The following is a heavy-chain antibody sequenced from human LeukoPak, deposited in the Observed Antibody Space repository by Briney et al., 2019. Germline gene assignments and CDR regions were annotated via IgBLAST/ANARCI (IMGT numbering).Heavy chain of an antibody. CDR1: GYSFTRYA. J-gene: IGHJ5*02. V-gene: IGHV7-4-1*02. CDR3: AREFYSSSRYWFDP. D-gene: IGHD6-13*01. Sequence: ASVKVSCKASGYSFTRYAMNWVRQAPGQGLEWMGWINTNTGNPTYAQGFTGRFVFSLDTSVSTAYLQISSLKAEDTAVYYCAREFYSSSRYWFDPWGQGTLVTVSS. CDR2: INTNTGNP.